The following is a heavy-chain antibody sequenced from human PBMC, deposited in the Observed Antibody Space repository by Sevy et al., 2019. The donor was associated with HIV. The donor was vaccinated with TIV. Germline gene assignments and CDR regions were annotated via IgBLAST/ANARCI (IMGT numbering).Heavy chain of an antibody. V-gene: IGHV1-8*01. CDR1: GYTFTNND. CDR3: ARVSPCGGDCYYFDF. Sequence: ASVKVSCTASGYTFTNNDIIWVRQATGQGLEWMGGMNPNSADTGYALKFQGRVTLTNNPSRSTAYMELGSLTSEDTAFYYCARVSPCGGDCYYFDFWGQGTLLTVS. D-gene: IGHD2-21*02. CDR2: MNPNSADT. J-gene: IGHJ4*02.